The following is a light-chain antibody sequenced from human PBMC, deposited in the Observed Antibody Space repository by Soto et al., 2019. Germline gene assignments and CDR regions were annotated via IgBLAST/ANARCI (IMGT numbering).Light chain of an antibody. V-gene: IGKV1-9*01. CDR1: QGISSY. Sequence: DIQLTQSPSFLSASVGDRVTITCRASQGISSYLAWYQQKPGKAPKLLIYAASTLQSGVPSRFSGSGSGTEFTITISSLQPEDFATYYCQQLNSYPPFFGPGTKVDIK. CDR3: QQLNSYPPF. CDR2: AAS. J-gene: IGKJ3*01.